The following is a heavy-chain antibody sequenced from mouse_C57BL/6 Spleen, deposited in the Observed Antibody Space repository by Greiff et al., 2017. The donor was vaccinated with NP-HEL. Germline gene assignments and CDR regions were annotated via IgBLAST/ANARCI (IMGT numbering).Heavy chain of an antibody. CDR3: ARPWLLPHYYAMDY. V-gene: IGHV1-72*01. Sequence: QVQLKQPGAELVKPGASVKLSCKASGYTFTSYWMHWVKQRPGRGLEWIGRIDPNSGGTKYNEKFKSKATLTVDKPSSTAYMQLSSLTSEDSAVYDCARPWLLPHYYAMDYWGQGTSVTVSS. CDR2: IDPNSGGT. CDR1: GYTFTSYW. J-gene: IGHJ4*01. D-gene: IGHD2-3*01.